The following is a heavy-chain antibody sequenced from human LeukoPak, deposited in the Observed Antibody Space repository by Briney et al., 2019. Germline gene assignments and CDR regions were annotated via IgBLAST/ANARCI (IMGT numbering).Heavy chain of an antibody. J-gene: IGHJ3*02. D-gene: IGHD1-26*01. CDR3: ARTLSGWELLGGDAFDI. V-gene: IGHV1-8*01. CDR1: GYTFTSYD. Sequence: ASVEVSCKASGYTFTSYDINWVRQATGQGLEWMGWMNPNSGNTGYAQKFQGRVTMTRSTSISTAYMELSSLRSEDTAVYYCARTLSGWELLGGDAFDIWGQGTMVTVSS. CDR2: MNPNSGNT.